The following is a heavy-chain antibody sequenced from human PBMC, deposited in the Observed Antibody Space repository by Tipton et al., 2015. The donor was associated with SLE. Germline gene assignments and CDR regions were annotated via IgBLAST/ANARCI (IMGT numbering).Heavy chain of an antibody. Sequence: RSLRLSCAAFGFTFKNYAIHWVRQTPGKGLEWVSGISWNGDVIDYADSVKGRFTISRDNAKNSLFLQMNTLTLEDTAFYYCAKGGTYIWGTDRDYLDSWGQGTQVTVSS. CDR1: GFTFKNYA. CDR2: ISWNGDVI. V-gene: IGHV3-9*01. CDR3: AKGGTYIWGTDRDYLDS. J-gene: IGHJ4*02. D-gene: IGHD3-16*01.